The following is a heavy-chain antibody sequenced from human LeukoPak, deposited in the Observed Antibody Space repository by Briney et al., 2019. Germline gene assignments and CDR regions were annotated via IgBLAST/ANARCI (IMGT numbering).Heavy chain of an antibody. D-gene: IGHD2-15*01. Sequence: SVKVSCQASGGTFSSYAISWVRQAPGPGLEWMGGINPIFGTANYAQKFQGRVTITTDESTSTAYMELSRLRSEDTAVYHCARGYCSGGSCYSYYFYYYMDVWGKGTTVTVSS. CDR1: GGTFSSYA. CDR2: INPIFGTA. V-gene: IGHV1-69*05. J-gene: IGHJ6*03. CDR3: ARGYCSGGSCYSYYFYYYMDV.